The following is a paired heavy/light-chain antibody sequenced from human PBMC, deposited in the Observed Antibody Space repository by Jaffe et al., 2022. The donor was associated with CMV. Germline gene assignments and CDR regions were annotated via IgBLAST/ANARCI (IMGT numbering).Light chain of an antibody. V-gene: IGLV1-44*01. J-gene: IGLJ3*02. CDR1: SSNIGSNT. CDR3: AAWDGSLNGPV. CDR2: TNN. Sequence: QSVLTQPPSASGTPGQRVTISCSGSSSNIGSNTVTWYQQLPGTAPKLLVYTNNQRPSGVPDRFSGSKSGTSASLAISGLQSEDEADYYCAAWDGSLNGPVFGGGTKLTVL.
Heavy chain of an antibody. D-gene: IGHD6-6*01. CDR2: IIPIFGSP. Sequence: QVQLVQSGAEVKKPGSSVKVSCKASGGTFNNYALNWVRQAPGQGLEWMGRIIPIFGSPDYAQKLQGRVTITADESTNTAYMELSSLRSEDTAVYYCARSDWGYSSSSGRSVDAFDIWGPGTKVTVSS. J-gene: IGHJ3*02. CDR1: GGTFNNYA. CDR3: ARSDWGYSSSSGRSVDAFDI. V-gene: IGHV1-69*18.